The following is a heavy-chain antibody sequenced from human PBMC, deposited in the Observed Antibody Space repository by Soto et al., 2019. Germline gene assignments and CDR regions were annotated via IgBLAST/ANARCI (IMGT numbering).Heavy chain of an antibody. Sequence: ASVKVSCKVSGYTLTELSMHWVRQAPGQRLEWMGWINAGNGNTKYSQKFQGRVTITRDTSASTAYMELSSLRSEDTAVYYCARVDGYSGYDYSNYWGQGTLVTVSS. CDR1: GYTLTELS. J-gene: IGHJ4*02. V-gene: IGHV1-3*01. D-gene: IGHD5-12*01. CDR2: INAGNGNT. CDR3: ARVDGYSGYDYSNY.